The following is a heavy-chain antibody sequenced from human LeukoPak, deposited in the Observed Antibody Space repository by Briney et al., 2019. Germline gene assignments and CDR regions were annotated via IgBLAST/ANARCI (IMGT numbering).Heavy chain of an antibody. CDR1: GFTFSDYY. V-gene: IGHV3-11*01. CDR2: ISSSGSTI. J-gene: IGHJ6*02. Sequence: GGSLRLSCAASGFTFSDYYMSWIRQAPGKGLEWVSYISSSGSTIYYADSVKGRFTVSRDNAKNSLYLQMNSLKTEDTAVYYCTTEDYGGNLATGYYGMDVWGQGTTVTVSS. D-gene: IGHD4-23*01. CDR3: TTEDYGGNLATGYYGMDV.